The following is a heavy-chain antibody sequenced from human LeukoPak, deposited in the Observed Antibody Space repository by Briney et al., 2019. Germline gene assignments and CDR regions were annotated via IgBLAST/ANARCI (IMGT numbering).Heavy chain of an antibody. CDR2: IIPILGIA. CDR3: ARDGSPHTAMVSSGRYYYYGMDV. J-gene: IGHJ6*02. D-gene: IGHD5-18*01. V-gene: IGHV1-69*04. Sequence: ASVKVSCKASGGTFSSYAISWVRQAPGQGLGWMGRIIPILGIANYAQKFQGRVTITADKSTSTAYMELSSLRSEDTAVYYCARDGSPHTAMVSSGRYYYYGMDVWGQGTTVTVSS. CDR1: GGTFSSYA.